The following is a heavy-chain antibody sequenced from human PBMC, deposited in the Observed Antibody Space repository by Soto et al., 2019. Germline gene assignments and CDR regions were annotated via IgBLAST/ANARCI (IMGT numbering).Heavy chain of an antibody. CDR2: ISYDGSNK. CDR3: AKAQEADVFDY. V-gene: IGHV3-30*18. D-gene: IGHD6-19*01. Sequence: PGGSLRLSCAASGFTFSSYGMHWVRQAPGKGLEWVAVISYDGSNKYYADSVKGRFTISRDNSKNTLYLQMNSLRAEDTAVYYCAKAQEADVFDYWGQGTLVTVSS. CDR1: GFTFSSYG. J-gene: IGHJ4*02.